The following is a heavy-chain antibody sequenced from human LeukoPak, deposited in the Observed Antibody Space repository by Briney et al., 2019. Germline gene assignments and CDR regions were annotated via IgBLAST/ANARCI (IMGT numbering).Heavy chain of an antibody. CDR1: GFTFSRFW. V-gene: IGHV3-48*04. CDR2: ISSSGSTI. D-gene: IGHD6-13*01. J-gene: IGHJ4*02. Sequence: GGSLRLSCAVSGFTFSRFWLSWVRQAPGKGLEWVSYISSSGSTIYYADSVKGRFTISRDNAKNSLYLQMNSLRAEDTAVYYCARDPPQGAAAGTIYWGQGTLVTVSS. CDR3: ARDPPQGAAAGTIY.